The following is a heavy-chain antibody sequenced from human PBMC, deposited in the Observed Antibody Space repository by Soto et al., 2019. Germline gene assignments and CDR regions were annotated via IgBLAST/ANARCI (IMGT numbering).Heavy chain of an antibody. V-gene: IGHV1-69*02. CDR2: IIPILGIA. CDR3: ARPRDGSGSYYDYMDV. D-gene: IGHD3-10*01. Sequence: SVKVSFNASGGTFSSYTISLVRQAPGQGLEWMGRIIPILGIANYAQKFQGRVTITADKSTSTAYMELSSLRSEDTAVYYCARPRDGSGSYYDYMDVWGKGTTVTVSS. J-gene: IGHJ6*03. CDR1: GGTFSSYT.